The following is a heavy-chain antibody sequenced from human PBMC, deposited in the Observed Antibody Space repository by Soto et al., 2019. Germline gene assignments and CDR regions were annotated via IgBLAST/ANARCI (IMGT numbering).Heavy chain of an antibody. J-gene: IGHJ4*02. Sequence: GGSLRLSCAASRSTFSTYWIHWVRQVPGEGQGLRRGLEWVSFISGSGDTTYYADSLKGRFTISRDNSKNTLYLQMNSLRAEDTAMYFCAKLYYPSGSSYFNYWGQGTLVTVS. CDR1: RSTFSTYW. CDR3: AKLYYPSGSSYFNY. D-gene: IGHD3-10*01. V-gene: IGHV3-23*01. CDR2: ISGSGDTT.